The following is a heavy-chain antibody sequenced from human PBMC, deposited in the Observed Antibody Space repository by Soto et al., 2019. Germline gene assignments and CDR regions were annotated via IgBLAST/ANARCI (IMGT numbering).Heavy chain of an antibody. CDR3: AKNLTFTIFEDGMHV. V-gene: IGHV3-9*01. CDR2: ISRNSGSI. J-gene: IGHJ6*02. CDR1: GFTFDDSA. Sequence: EVQLVESGGGLVQPGRSLRLSCVASGFTFDDSALHWVRQPPRKGLEWVSGISRNSGSIAYADSLKGRFTISRDNANKSLYLQMNSLRPEDTALYYCAKNLTFTIFEDGMHVWVQGTTVTVSS. D-gene: IGHD3-3*01.